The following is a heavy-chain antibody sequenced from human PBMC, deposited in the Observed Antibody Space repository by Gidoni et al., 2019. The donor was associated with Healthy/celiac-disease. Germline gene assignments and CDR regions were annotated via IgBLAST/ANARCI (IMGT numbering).Heavy chain of an antibody. J-gene: IGHJ6*02. Sequence: EVQLVESGGGLVKPGGSLRLSCAASGFTFSSYSMNWVRQAPGKGLEWVSSISSSSSYIYYADSVKGRFTISRDNAKNSLYLQMNSLRAEDTAVYYCARDAISSWAYYYYYGMDVWGQGTTVTVSS. CDR1: GFTFSSYS. D-gene: IGHD6-13*01. CDR3: ARDAISSWAYYYYYGMDV. CDR2: ISSSSSYI. V-gene: IGHV3-21*01.